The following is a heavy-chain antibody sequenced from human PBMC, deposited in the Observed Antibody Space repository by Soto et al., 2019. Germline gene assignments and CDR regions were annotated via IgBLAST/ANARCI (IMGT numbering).Heavy chain of an antibody. J-gene: IGHJ4*02. D-gene: IGHD3-3*01. V-gene: IGHV1-69*01. CDR1: GGSFGNSA. Sequence: QVLLVQSGAEVKKPGSSVKISCKASGGSFGNSAFNWVRQTPGQGLEWLGGFIPVYRTLNYAQKFQGRVTITADESTGTAYMTLNSLASNDTAVYYCATGVIWIGYFTVDSWGQGTRVTVSS. CDR3: ATGVIWIGYFTVDS. CDR2: FIPVYRTL.